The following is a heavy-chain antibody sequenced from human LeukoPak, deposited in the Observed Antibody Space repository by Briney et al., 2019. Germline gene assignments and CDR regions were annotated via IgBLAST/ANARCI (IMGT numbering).Heavy chain of an antibody. D-gene: IGHD3-10*01. V-gene: IGHV3-48*04. Sequence: GRSLRLSCAASGLTFSSYSMNWVRQAPGKGLEWVSYISSSSSTIYYADSVKGRFTISRDNAKNSLYLQMNSLRAEDTAVYYCARDHYYGSGSYSVLDYWGQGTLVTVSS. CDR2: ISSSSSTI. CDR3: ARDHYYGSGSYSVLDY. J-gene: IGHJ4*02. CDR1: GLTFSSYS.